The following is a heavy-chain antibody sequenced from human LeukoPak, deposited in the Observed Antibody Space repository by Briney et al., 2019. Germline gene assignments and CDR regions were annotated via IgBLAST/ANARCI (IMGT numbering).Heavy chain of an antibody. V-gene: IGHV5-51*01. CDR3: ARRQGCSSTSCPPDY. CDR2: IYPGDSDT. CDR1: GYSFTTYW. J-gene: IGHJ4*02. D-gene: IGHD2-2*01. Sequence: GESLKISCRGSGYSFTTYWIGWVRQMPGKGLEWMGIIYPGDSDTRYTPSFQGQVTMSADKSINTAYLQWSSLKASDTAIYYCARRQGCSSTSCPPDYWGQGSLVTVSP.